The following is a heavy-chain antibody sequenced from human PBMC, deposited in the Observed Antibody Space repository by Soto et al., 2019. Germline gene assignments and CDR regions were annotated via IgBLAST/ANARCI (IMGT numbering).Heavy chain of an antibody. CDR3: AHRGVAARLAYYSGMDV. Sequence: QVQLVQSGAEVKKPGSSVKVSCKASGGTFSSYAISWVRQAPGQGLEWMGGIIPIFGTANYAQKFQGRVTITADESTSTAYMELSSLRSEDTAVYYCAHRGVAARLAYYSGMDVWGQGTTVTVSS. V-gene: IGHV1-69*12. CDR1: GGTFSSYA. J-gene: IGHJ6*02. CDR2: IIPIFGTA. D-gene: IGHD6-6*01.